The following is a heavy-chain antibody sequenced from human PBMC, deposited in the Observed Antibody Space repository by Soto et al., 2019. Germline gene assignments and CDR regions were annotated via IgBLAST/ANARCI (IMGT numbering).Heavy chain of an antibody. D-gene: IGHD2-2*02. J-gene: IGHJ4*02. CDR2: ISGSGGST. CDR1: GFTFSSYA. CDR3: AKGKCSSTSCYSSSWFWGY. V-gene: IGHV3-23*01. Sequence: GGSLRLSCAASGFTFSSYAMSWVRQAPGKGLEWVSAISGSGGSTYYADSVKGRFTISRDNSKNTLYLQMNSLRAEDTAVYYCAKGKCSSTSCYSSSWFWGYWGQGTLVTVSS.